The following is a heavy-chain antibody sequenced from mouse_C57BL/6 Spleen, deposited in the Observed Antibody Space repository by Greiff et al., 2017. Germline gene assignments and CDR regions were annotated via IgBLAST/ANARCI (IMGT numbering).Heavy chain of an antibody. CDR3: ARRGHWYFDV. CDR2: IYPGDGDT. V-gene: IGHV1-82*01. J-gene: IGHJ1*03. CDR1: GYAFSSSW. Sequence: VQLQQSGPELVKPGASVKISCKASGYAFSSSWMNWVKQRPGKGLEWIGRIYPGDGDTNYNGKFKGKATLTADKSSSTAYMQLSSLTSEDSAVYFCARRGHWYFDVRGTGTTVTVAS.